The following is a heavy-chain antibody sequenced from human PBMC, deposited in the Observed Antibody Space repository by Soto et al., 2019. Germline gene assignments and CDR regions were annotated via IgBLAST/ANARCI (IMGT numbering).Heavy chain of an antibody. CDR2: ISGGTT. CDR3: ATGYRVTSGISHFYGADV. J-gene: IGHJ6*02. Sequence: EVQLLESGGGLVQPGGSLRLSCVASGSTFSSDVMSWVRQAPGKGLEWVSGISGGTTYYADSVKGRFTISRDNFKNTLFLQMNSLRAEDTAVHQCATGYRVTSGISHFYGADVWGQGTTVTVSS. D-gene: IGHD1-26*01. CDR1: GSTFSSDV. V-gene: IGHV3-23*01.